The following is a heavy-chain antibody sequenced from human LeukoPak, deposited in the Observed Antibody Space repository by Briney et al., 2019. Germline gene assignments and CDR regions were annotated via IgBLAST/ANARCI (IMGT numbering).Heavy chain of an antibody. D-gene: IGHD6-19*01. Sequence: ASVKVSCKASGYTFTSYDINWVRQATGQGLEWMGWMNPNSGNTGYAQKFQGRVTMTRNTSISTAYMELNSLRSEDTAVYYCARGEVYSSGWYMETVDYWGQGTLVTVSS. J-gene: IGHJ4*02. CDR2: MNPNSGNT. CDR1: GYTFTSYD. V-gene: IGHV1-8*01. CDR3: ARGEVYSSGWYMETVDY.